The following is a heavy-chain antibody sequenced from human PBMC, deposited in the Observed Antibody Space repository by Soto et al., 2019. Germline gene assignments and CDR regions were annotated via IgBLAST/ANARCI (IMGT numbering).Heavy chain of an antibody. D-gene: IGHD6-19*01. CDR1: GFTFSSYA. CDR2: ISSSGGNT. J-gene: IGHJ4*02. CDR3: ARQDGRSGWAPFDY. Sequence: GGSLRLCCAASGFTFSSYAMSWVRQAPGKGLEWVSSISSSGGNTYYADSVKGRFTISRDNSKNTLSLQMSSLRADDTAIYYCARQDGRSGWAPFDYWGQGTLVTVSS. V-gene: IGHV3-23*01.